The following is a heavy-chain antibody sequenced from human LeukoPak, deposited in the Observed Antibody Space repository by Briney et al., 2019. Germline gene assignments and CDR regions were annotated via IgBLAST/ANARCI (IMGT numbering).Heavy chain of an antibody. J-gene: IGHJ4*02. CDR1: GFSISSGYF. V-gene: IGHV4-38-2*01. CDR2: IFHSGIT. Sequence: PSETLYLTCAVSGFSISSGYFWAWIRQSPGKGLEWIGSIFHSGITYYNPSLKSRITISVDTSKNQFSLRLSSVTAADTAVYYCARRISTRRGETCSSTSCYFDYWGQGTLVTVSS. CDR3: ARRISTRRGETCSSTSCYFDY. D-gene: IGHD2-2*01.